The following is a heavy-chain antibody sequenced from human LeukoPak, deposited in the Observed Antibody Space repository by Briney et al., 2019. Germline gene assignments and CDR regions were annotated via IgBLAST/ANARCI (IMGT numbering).Heavy chain of an antibody. J-gene: IGHJ4*02. CDR2: IWCDGSNK. Sequence: PGGSLRLSCAASGFTFSSYGMHWVRQAPGKGLEWVAVIWCDGSNKYYADSVKGRFTISRDNPKNTLYLQMNSLRAEDTAVYYCARVPQIVVVTAIPRRYYFDYWGQGTLVTVSS. CDR3: ARVPQIVVVTAIPRRYYFDY. CDR1: GFTFSSYG. D-gene: IGHD2-21*02. V-gene: IGHV3-33*01.